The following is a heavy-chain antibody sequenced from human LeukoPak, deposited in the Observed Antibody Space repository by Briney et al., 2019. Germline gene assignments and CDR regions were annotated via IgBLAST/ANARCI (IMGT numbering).Heavy chain of an antibody. V-gene: IGHV3-48*04. D-gene: IGHD2-15*01. CDR1: GFTFSSYS. CDR2: ISSSSSTI. Sequence: GGSLRLSCAASGFTFSSYSMNWVRQAPGKGLEWVSYISSSSSTIYYADSVKGRFTISRDNAKNSLYLQMNSLRAEDTAVYYCAKEVALLFYYWGQGTLVTVSS. J-gene: IGHJ4*02. CDR3: AKEVALLFYY.